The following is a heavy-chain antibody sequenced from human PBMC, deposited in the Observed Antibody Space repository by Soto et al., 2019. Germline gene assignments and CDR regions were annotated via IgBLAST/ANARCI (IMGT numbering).Heavy chain of an antibody. CDR3: ARESSIAALHY. Sequence: PXETLSLTCTVAGCSSSSYYWSWIRQPPGKGLEWIGYIYYSGSTNYNPSLKSRVTISVDTSKNQFSLKLSSVTAADTAVYYCARESSIAALHYWGQGTLVTVTS. J-gene: IGHJ4*02. CDR1: GCSSSSYY. CDR2: IYYSGST. V-gene: IGHV4-59*01. D-gene: IGHD6-6*01.